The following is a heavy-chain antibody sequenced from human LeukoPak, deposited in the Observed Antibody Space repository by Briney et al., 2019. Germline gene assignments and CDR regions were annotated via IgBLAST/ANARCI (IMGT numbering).Heavy chain of an antibody. V-gene: IGHV4-34*01. CDR2: INHSGST. CDR3: ARGLAYTKVAFDI. CDR1: GGSFSGYY. D-gene: IGHD2-21*01. Sequence: SETLSLTCAVYGGSFSGYYWSWIRQPPGKGLEWIGEINHSGSTNYNPSLKSRVTISVDTPKNQFSLKLSSVTAADTAVYYCARGLAYTKVAFDIWGQGTMVTVSS. J-gene: IGHJ3*02.